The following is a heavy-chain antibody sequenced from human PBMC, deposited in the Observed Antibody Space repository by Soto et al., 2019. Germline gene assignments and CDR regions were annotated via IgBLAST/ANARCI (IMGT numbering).Heavy chain of an antibody. CDR1: GYSFTSYW. D-gene: IGHD2-21*02. J-gene: IGHJ6*02. CDR2: IDPSDSYT. V-gene: IGHV5-10-1*01. CDR3: ARLVGGGDCYSDCYYYGMDV. Sequence: PGESLKISCKGSGYSFTSYWISWVRQMPGKGLEWMGRIDPSDSYTNYSPSFQGHVTISADKSISTAYLQWSSLKASDTAMYYCARLVGGGDCYSDCYYYGMDVWGQGTTVTVS.